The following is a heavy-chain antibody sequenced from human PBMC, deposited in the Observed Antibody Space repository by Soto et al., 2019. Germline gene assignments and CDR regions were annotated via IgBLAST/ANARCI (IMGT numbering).Heavy chain of an antibody. CDR1: GFIFSSYG. V-gene: IGHV3-33*01. J-gene: IGHJ4*02. CDR2: IWYDGSKE. D-gene: IGHD5-18*01. CDR3: TRTTKWIQLYTAYHFDL. Sequence: PGGSLRLSCEASGFIFSSYGMHWVRQLPGKGLEWVALIWYDGSKEYYVDSVKGRFTISRDNSQSTLYLQMSSLRAEDTAVYYCTRTTKWIQLYTAYHFDLWGQGTLVTVSS.